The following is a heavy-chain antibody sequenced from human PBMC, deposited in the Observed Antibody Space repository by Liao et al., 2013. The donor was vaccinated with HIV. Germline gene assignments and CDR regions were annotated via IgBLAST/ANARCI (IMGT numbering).Heavy chain of an antibody. V-gene: IGHV4-4*07. CDR3: ARDRLTCSGENCYQIFDY. D-gene: IGHD2-15*01. Sequence: QVQLQESGPGLVKPSETLSLTCTVSGDSISNYYWTWIRQPAGKGLEWIGRFYTSGSTNYNPSLKSRVTMSVDTSKNQFSLKLSSVTAADTAVYYCARDRLTCSGENCYQIFDYWGQGTLVAVSS. J-gene: IGHJ4*02. CDR2: FYTSGST. CDR1: GDSISNYY.